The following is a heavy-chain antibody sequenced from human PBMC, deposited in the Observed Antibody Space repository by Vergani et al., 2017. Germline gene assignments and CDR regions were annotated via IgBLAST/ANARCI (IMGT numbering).Heavy chain of an antibody. CDR3: ARSTYYYDSSGYLDY. J-gene: IGHJ4*02. D-gene: IGHD3-22*01. V-gene: IGHV2-70*15. CDR1: GCSLSTSGMC. CDR2: IDWDDDK. Sequence: QVTLRESGPALVKPTQTLTLTCTFSGCSLSTSGMCVSWIRQPPGKALEWLARIDWDDDKYYSTSLKTRLTISKDTSKNQVVLTMTNMDPVDTATYYCARSTYYYDSSGYLDYWGQGTLVTVSS.